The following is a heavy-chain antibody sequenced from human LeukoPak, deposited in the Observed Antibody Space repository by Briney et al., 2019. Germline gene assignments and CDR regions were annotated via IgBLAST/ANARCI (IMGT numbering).Heavy chain of an antibody. CDR3: ARGLVLYYGSGSSQHYGMDV. J-gene: IGHJ6*02. Sequence: PGRSLRLSCAASGFTFSSYAMHWVRQAPGKGLEWVAVISYDGSNKYYADSVKGRFTISRDNSKNTLYLQMNSLRAEDTAVYYCARGLVLYYGSGSSQHYGMDVWGQGTTVTVSS. D-gene: IGHD3-10*01. CDR2: ISYDGSNK. V-gene: IGHV3-30-3*01. CDR1: GFTFSSYA.